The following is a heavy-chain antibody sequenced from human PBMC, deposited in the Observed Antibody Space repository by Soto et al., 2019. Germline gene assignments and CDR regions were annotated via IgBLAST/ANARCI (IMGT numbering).Heavy chain of an antibody. J-gene: IGHJ6*02. CDR2: ITGTGGNT. CDR3: ARIRGYWYGLDV. Sequence: EVQLLESGGGLGQPGGSLRLSCAASGFPLSTYGMTWVRQAPGKGLEWVSAITGTGGNTYYVDSVKSRFTSSRDNSKNMLYLQVNSLRVEDTAVYYCARIRGYWYGLDVWGQGATVTVSS. V-gene: IGHV3-23*01. CDR1: GFPLSTYG.